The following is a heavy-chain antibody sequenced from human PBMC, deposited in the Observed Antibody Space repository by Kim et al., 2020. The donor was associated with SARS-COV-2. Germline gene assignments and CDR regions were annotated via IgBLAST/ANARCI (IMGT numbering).Heavy chain of an antibody. Sequence: SETLSLTCTVSGGSISSTSYYWGWIRQPPGKGLEGIGTMYYNGNTYHNPSIRSRVTMSMDTSRNHFSLQLTSVTAAATAVYYCARQPEANWFDSWG. V-gene: IGHV4-39*01. CDR3: ARQPEANWFDS. CDR1: GGSISSTSYY. J-gene: IGHJ5*01. CDR2: MYYNGNT.